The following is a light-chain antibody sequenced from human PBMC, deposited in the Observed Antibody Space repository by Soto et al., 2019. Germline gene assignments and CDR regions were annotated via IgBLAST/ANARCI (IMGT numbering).Light chain of an antibody. Sequence: IVLTQSPGTLSVSPGERVILSCRASQTLRNKLAWYQQKPGQAPTLLIHGGFTRATGIPARFSGSGFGTEFTATINSLQSKDFAIYDCQQHNSGPLTFGPGTKLDLK. CDR2: GGF. V-gene: IGKV3-15*01. J-gene: IGKJ3*01. CDR1: QTLRNK. CDR3: QQHNSGPLT.